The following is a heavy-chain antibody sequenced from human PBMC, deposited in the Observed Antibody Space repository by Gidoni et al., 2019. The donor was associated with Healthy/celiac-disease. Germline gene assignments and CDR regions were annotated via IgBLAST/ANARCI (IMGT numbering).Heavy chain of an antibody. CDR1: GYSISSGYY. V-gene: IGHV4-38-2*02. CDR3: ARDRLITFGGVIALPFVD. D-gene: IGHD3-16*02. CDR2: IYHSGST. Sequence: QVQLQESGPGLVKPSETLSLTCAVSGYSISSGYYWGWIRQPPGKGLEWIGSIYHSGSTYYNPSLKSRVTISVDTSKNQFSLKLSSVTAADTAVYYCARDRLITFGGVIALPFVDWGQGTLVTVSS. J-gene: IGHJ4*02.